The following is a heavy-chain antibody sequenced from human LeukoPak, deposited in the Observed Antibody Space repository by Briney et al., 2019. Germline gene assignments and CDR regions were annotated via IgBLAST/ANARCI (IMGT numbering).Heavy chain of an antibody. J-gene: IGHJ4*02. CDR1: GFTFGSYA. V-gene: IGHV3-23*01. Sequence: QPGGSLRLSCAASGFTFGSYAMAWVRQAPGKGLEWVSGLSASGGTTYYADSVKGRFTISRDNSQNTLHLQLNSLRAEDTAVYYCAKDQTSLTGLVDYWGQGTLVTVSS. D-gene: IGHD2-21*01. CDR3: AKDQTSLTGLVDY. CDR2: LSASGGTT.